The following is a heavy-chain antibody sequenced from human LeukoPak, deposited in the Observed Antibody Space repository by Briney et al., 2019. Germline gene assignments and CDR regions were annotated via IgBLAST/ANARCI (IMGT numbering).Heavy chain of an antibody. CDR1: GFTFSSYG. J-gene: IGHJ6*02. D-gene: IGHD2-2*02. Sequence: GGSLRLSCAASGFTFSSYGMHWVRQAPGKGLEWVSVISYDGSNKYYADSVKGRFTISRDNSKNTLYLQMNSLRAEDTAVYYCAQPCIVVVPAAITAPIDYGMDVWGQGTTVTVSS. CDR2: ISYDGSNK. V-gene: IGHV3-30*18. CDR3: AQPCIVVVPAAITAPIDYGMDV.